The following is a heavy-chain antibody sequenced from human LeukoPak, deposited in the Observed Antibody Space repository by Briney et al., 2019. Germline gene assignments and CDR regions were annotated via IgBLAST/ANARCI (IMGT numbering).Heavy chain of an antibody. CDR1: GGSFSGYY. Sequence: SETLSLTCAVYGGSFSGYYWSWICQPPGKGLEWIGEINHSGSTNYNPSLKSRVTISVDTSKNQFSLKLSSVTAADTAVYYCARTFESSGYTYWGQGTLVTVSS. D-gene: IGHD3-22*01. CDR3: ARTFESSGYTY. J-gene: IGHJ4*02. CDR2: INHSGST. V-gene: IGHV4-34*01.